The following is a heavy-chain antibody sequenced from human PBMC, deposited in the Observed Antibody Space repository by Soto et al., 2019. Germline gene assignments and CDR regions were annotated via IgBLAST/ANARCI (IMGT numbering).Heavy chain of an antibody. Sequence: PSETLSLTCAVYGGSFSGYYWSWIRQPPGKGLEWIGEINHSGSTNYSPSLKSRVTISVDTSKNQFSLKLSSVTAADTAVYYCASGLTFGGVIVSSWFDPWGQGTLVTVSS. J-gene: IGHJ5*02. D-gene: IGHD3-16*02. CDR2: INHSGST. CDR1: GGSFSGYY. CDR3: ASGLTFGGVIVSSWFDP. V-gene: IGHV4-34*01.